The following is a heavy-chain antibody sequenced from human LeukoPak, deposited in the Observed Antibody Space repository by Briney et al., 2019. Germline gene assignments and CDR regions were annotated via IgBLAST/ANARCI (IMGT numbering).Heavy chain of an antibody. Sequence: GGSLRLSCAASGFTFSSYWMHWVRQAPGKGLVWVSRINSDGSSTSYADSVKGRFTISRDNAKNTLYLQMNSLRAEDTAVYYCARDQPLRLRQLYYYYMDVWGKGTTVIVSS. CDR2: INSDGSST. CDR1: GFTFSSYW. CDR3: ARDQPLRLRQLYYYYMDV. V-gene: IGHV3-74*01. J-gene: IGHJ6*03. D-gene: IGHD6-25*01.